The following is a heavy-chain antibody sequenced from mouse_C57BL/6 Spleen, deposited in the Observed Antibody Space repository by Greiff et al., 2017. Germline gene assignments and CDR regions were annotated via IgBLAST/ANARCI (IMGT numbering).Heavy chain of an antibody. CDR3: ARSDYYGSNWYFEV. Sequence: QVQLQQSGPELVKPGASVKISCKASGYAFSSSWMNWVKQRPGKGLEWIGRIYPGDGDTNYNGKFKGKATLTADKSSSTAYMQLSSLTSEDSAVYFCARSDYYGSNWYFEVWGTGTTVTVSS. V-gene: IGHV1-82*01. CDR2: IYPGDGDT. J-gene: IGHJ1*03. D-gene: IGHD1-1*01. CDR1: GYAFSSSW.